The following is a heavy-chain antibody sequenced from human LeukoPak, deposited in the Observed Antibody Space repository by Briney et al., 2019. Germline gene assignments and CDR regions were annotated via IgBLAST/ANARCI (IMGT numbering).Heavy chain of an antibody. CDR2: IQTDGNTK. D-gene: IGHD6-13*01. J-gene: IGHJ4*02. CDR3: AREESSLVLGGLAY. CDR1: GFTFSNYG. V-gene: IGHV3-30*02. Sequence: PGGSLRLSCAASGFTFSNYGIHWVRQAPGKGLEWVTFIQTDGNTKYYADSVRGRLTISRDNSKNTVSLQMNSLRAEDTAVYYCAREESSLVLGGLAYWGQGTLVTVSS.